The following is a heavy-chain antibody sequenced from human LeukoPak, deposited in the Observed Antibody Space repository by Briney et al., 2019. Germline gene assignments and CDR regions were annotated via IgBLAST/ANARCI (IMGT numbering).Heavy chain of an antibody. CDR1: GGSFSGYY. J-gene: IGHJ4*02. V-gene: IGHV4-34*01. D-gene: IGHD3-10*01. CDR3: ARPGSGSYYNPFDY. CDR2: INHSGST. Sequence: SETLSLTCAVYGGSFSGYYRSWIRQPPGKGLEWIGEINHSGSTNYNPSLKSRVTISVDTSKNQFSLKLSSVTAADTAVYYCARPGSGSYYNPFDYWGQGTLVTVSS.